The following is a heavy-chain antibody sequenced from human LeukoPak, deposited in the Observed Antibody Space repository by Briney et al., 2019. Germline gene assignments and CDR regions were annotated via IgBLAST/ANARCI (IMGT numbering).Heavy chain of an antibody. D-gene: IGHD6-13*01. J-gene: IGHJ4*02. Sequence: ASVKVSCKASGGTFSSCAITWVRQAPGQGLEWMGRIIPIFGTANYAQKFQGRVTITTDESTSTAYMELSTLRSDDTAVYYCARERPPGDSSNWFLEGYFDIWGQGTLVTVSS. CDR1: GGTFSSCA. CDR3: ARERPPGDSSNWFLEGYFDI. CDR2: IIPIFGTA. V-gene: IGHV1-69*05.